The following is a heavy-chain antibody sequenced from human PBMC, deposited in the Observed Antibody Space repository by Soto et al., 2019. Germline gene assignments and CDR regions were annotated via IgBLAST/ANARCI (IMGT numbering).Heavy chain of an antibody. V-gene: IGHV1-18*01. J-gene: IGHJ5*02. D-gene: IGHD3-10*01. Sequence: QVQLVQSGAEVKKPGASVKVSCKASGYTFTSYGINWVRQAPGQGLEWMGWISAYKGNTNYAQKFLDRVTMTTDTCTNTAYMELRTLRSDDTAVYYCARGGSLLWFGESSNWFDPWGQGTRVTVSS. CDR1: GYTFTSYG. CDR2: ISAYKGNT. CDR3: ARGGSLLWFGESSNWFDP.